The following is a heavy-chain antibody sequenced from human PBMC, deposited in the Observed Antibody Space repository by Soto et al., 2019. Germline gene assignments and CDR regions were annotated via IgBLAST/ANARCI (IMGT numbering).Heavy chain of an antibody. CDR2: INAGNGNT. D-gene: IGHD5-18*01. Sequence: QVQLVQSGAEVKKPGASVKVSCKASGYTFTSYAMHWVRQAPGQRLEWMGWINAGNGNTKYSQKFQGRVTITRDTSESTAYMELSSLRSEETAVYYCARDPGYSYGYNWGQGTLVTVSS. V-gene: IGHV1-3*01. CDR1: GYTFTSYA. J-gene: IGHJ4*02. CDR3: ARDPGYSYGYN.